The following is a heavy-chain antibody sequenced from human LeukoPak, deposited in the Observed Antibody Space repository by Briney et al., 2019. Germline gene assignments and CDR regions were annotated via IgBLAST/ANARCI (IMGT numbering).Heavy chain of an antibody. Sequence: ASVKVSCKASGYTFTSYDINWVRQATGQGLEWMGWMNPNSGNTGYAQKFQGRVTTTRNTSISTAYMELSSLRSEDTAVYYRARALAVADFEGYWGQGTLVTVSS. J-gene: IGHJ4*02. CDR2: MNPNSGNT. V-gene: IGHV1-8*01. CDR3: ARALAVADFEGY. D-gene: IGHD6-19*01. CDR1: GYTFTSYD.